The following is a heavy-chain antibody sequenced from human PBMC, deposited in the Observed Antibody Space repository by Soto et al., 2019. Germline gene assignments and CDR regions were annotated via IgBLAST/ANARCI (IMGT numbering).Heavy chain of an antibody. CDR2: INPNSGGT. J-gene: IGHJ3*02. CDR1: GYTFTGYY. CDR3: ASCRRYYYDSSGYPHPTPDDAFDI. V-gene: IGHV1-2*02. Sequence: ASVKVSCKASGYTFTGYYMHWVRQAPGQGLEWMGWINPNSGGTNYAQKFQGRVTMTRDTSISTAYMELSRLRSDDTAVYYCASCRRYYYDSSGYPHPTPDDAFDIWCQGTLVTVSS. D-gene: IGHD3-22*01.